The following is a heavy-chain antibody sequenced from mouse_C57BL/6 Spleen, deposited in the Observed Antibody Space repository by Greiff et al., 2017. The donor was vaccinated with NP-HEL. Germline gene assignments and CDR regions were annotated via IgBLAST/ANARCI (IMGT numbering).Heavy chain of an antibody. V-gene: IGHV10-1*01. J-gene: IGHJ4*01. CDR3: VRPLGDYYAMDY. Sequence: EVQRVESGGGLVQPKGSLKLSCAASGFSFNTYAMNWVRQAPGKGLEWVARIRSKSNNYATYYADSVKDRFTISRDDSESMLYLQMNNLKTEDTAMYYCVRPLGDYYAMDYWGQGTSVTVSS. CDR2: IRSKSNNYAT. D-gene: IGHD3-1*01. CDR1: GFSFNTYA.